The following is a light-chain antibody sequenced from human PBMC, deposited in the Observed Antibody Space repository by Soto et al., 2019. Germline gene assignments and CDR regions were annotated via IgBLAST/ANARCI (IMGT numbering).Light chain of an antibody. CDR2: EVS. CDR3: SSYTSTNTLV. Sequence: SVLTQPASVSGSPGQSITISCTGTSSDVGGYKYVSWYQQHPGKGPKLMIYEVSYRPSGVSNRFSASKSGNTASLTISGLQAEDEADYYCSSYTSTNTLVFGGGTQLTVL. J-gene: IGLJ3*02. CDR1: SSDVGGYKY. V-gene: IGLV2-14*01.